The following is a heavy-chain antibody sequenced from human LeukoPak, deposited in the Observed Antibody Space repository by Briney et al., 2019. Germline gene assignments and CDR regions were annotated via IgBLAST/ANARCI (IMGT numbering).Heavy chain of an antibody. J-gene: IGHJ6*03. CDR1: GFTFSSYA. CDR2: ISYDGSNK. D-gene: IGHD4-11*01. CDR3: ARGLMTTVTTGYYYMDV. Sequence: GGSLRLSCAASGFTFSSYAMHWVRQAPGKGLEWVAVISYDGSNKYYADSVKGRFTISRDNSKNTLYLQMNSLRAEDTAVYYCARGLMTTVTTGYYYMDVWGKGTTVTVSS. V-gene: IGHV3-30-3*01.